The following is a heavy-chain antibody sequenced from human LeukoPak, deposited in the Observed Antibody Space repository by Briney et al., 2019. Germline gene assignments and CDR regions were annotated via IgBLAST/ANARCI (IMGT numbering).Heavy chain of an antibody. CDR1: GFTFSSYA. J-gene: IGHJ5*02. Sequence: GGSLRLSCAASGFTFSSYAMSWVRQAPGKGLEWVSAISGSGGSTYYADSVKGRFTISRDNSKNTLYLQMNSLRAEVTAVYYCAKTNWNYTNNWFDPWGQGTLVTVSS. CDR2: ISGSGGST. CDR3: AKTNWNYTNNWFDP. V-gene: IGHV3-23*01. D-gene: IGHD1-7*01.